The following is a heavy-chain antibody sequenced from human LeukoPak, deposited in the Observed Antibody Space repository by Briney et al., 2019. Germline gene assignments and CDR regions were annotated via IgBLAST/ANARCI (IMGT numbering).Heavy chain of an antibody. J-gene: IGHJ4*02. CDR1: GFTFSSYS. CDR2: ISGSSTTI. V-gene: IGHV3-48*01. CDR3: ARATRVSGESPCFDY. Sequence: GGSLRLSCAASGFTFSSYSMNWVRQAPGKGLEWVSYISGSSTTIYYADSVKGRFTISRDNSKNTLYLQMNSLRAEDTAVYYCARATRVSGESPCFDYWGQGTLVTVSS. D-gene: IGHD3-10*01.